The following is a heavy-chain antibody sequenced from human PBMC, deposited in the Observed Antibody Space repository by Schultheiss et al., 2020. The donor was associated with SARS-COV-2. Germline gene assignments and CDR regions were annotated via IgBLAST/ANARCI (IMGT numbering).Heavy chain of an antibody. CDR3: ARDIKGGYYTSGVSYWFDP. CDR2: IYYSGST. D-gene: IGHD3-3*01. J-gene: IGHJ5*02. CDR1: GGSISSGDYY. Sequence: SQTLSLTCTVSGGSISSGDYYWSWIRQPPGKGLEWIGYIYYSGSTNYNPSLKSRVTISVDTSKNQFSLQLNSVTPEDTAVYYCARDIKGGYYTSGVSYWFDPWGQGTLVTVSS. V-gene: IGHV4-30-4*01.